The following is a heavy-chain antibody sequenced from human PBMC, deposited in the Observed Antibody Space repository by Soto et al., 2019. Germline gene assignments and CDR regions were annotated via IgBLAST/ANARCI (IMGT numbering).Heavy chain of an antibody. D-gene: IGHD3-22*01. Sequence: ASVKVSCKASGGTFSSYAISWVRQAPGQGLEWMGGIIPIFGTANYAQKFQGRVTITADESTSTAYMELSSLRSEDTAVYYCARLMSFYYYDSSGPGAFDIWG. CDR1: GGTFSSYA. J-gene: IGHJ3*02. CDR2: IIPIFGTA. V-gene: IGHV1-69*13. CDR3: ARLMSFYYYDSSGPGAFDI.